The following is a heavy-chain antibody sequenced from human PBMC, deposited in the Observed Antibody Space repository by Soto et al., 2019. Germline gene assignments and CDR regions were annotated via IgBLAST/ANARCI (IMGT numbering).Heavy chain of an antibody. D-gene: IGHD1-26*01. Sequence: SLKRDCKTAGESFSRYAIGCVSKKTKQGLEWMGGIIPIFGTANYAQKFQGRVTITADKSTSTAYMELSSLRSEDTAVYYCARDRGGSYLGYYFDYWAQGTLVTVSS. CDR3: ARDRGGSYLGYYFDY. CDR1: GESFSRYA. CDR2: IIPIFGTA. J-gene: IGHJ4*02. V-gene: IGHV1-69*06.